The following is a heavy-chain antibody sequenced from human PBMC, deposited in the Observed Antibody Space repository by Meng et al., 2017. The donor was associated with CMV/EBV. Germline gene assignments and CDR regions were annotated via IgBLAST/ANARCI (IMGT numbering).Heavy chain of an antibody. CDR2: IYYSGST. J-gene: IGHJ6*02. Sequence: SETLSLTCTVSGGSVSSGSYYWSWLRQPPGKGLEWIGYIYYSGSTNYNPSLKSRVTISVDTSKNQFSLKLSSVTAADTAVYYCARELRFLESTGWYYHGMDVWGQGTTVTVSS. V-gene: IGHV4-61*01. D-gene: IGHD3-3*01. CDR3: ARELRFLESTGWYYHGMDV. CDR1: GGSVSSGSYY.